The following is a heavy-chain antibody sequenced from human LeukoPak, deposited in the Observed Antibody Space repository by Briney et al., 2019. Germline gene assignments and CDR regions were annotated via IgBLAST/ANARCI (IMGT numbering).Heavy chain of an antibody. V-gene: IGHV3-30*02. D-gene: IGHD3-3*01. CDR2: IRYDGSNK. CDR3: AKDAEHGYYDFWSGYFDY. Sequence: GGSLRLSCAASGFTFSSYGMHWVRQAPGKGLEWVAFIRYDGSNKYYADSVKGRFTISRDNSKNTLYLQMNSLRAEDTAVYYCAKDAEHGYYDFWSGYFDYWGQGTLVTVSS. J-gene: IGHJ4*02. CDR1: GFTFSSYG.